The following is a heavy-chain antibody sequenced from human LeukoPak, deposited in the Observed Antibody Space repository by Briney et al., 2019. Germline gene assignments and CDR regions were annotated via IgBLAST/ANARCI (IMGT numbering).Heavy chain of an antibody. D-gene: IGHD3-22*01. CDR1: GYTFTGYY. J-gene: IGHJ4*02. V-gene: IGHV1-2*02. CDR2: INPNSGGT. CDR3: ARGGGGGSSGYYYHFDY. Sequence: ASVKVSCKASGYTFTGYYMHWVRQAPGQGLEWMGWINPNSGGTNYAQKFQGRVTMTRDTSISTAYMELSRLRSDDTAVYYCARGGGGGSSGYYYHFDYWGQGTLVTVSS.